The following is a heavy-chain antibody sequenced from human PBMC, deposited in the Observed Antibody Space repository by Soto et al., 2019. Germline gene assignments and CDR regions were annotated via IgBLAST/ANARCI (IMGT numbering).Heavy chain of an antibody. D-gene: IGHD5-18*01. CDR1: GHTLTELS. CDR3: ATVGWGQLWFNY. CDR2: FDPEDGET. Sequence: ASVKVSCKVSGHTLTELSMHWVRQAPGKGLEWMGGFDPEDGETIYAQKFQGRVTMTEDTSTDTAYMELSSLRSEDTAVYYCATVGWGQLWFNYWGQGTLVTVSS. V-gene: IGHV1-24*01. J-gene: IGHJ4*02.